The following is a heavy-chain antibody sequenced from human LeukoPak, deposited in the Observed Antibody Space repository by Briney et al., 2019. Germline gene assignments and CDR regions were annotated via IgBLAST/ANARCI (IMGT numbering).Heavy chain of an antibody. D-gene: IGHD3-9*01. V-gene: IGHV1-69*01. Sequence: SVKVSCKASGGTFSSYAISWVRQAPGQGLEWMGGIIPIFGTANYARKFQGRVTITADESTSTAYMELSSLRSEDTAVYYCARGLTYYDILTGYYNFDYWGQGTLVTVSS. J-gene: IGHJ4*02. CDR1: GGTFSSYA. CDR2: IIPIFGTA. CDR3: ARGLTYYDILTGYYNFDY.